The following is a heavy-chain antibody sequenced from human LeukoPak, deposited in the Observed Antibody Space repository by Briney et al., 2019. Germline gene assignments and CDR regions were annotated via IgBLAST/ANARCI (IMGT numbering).Heavy chain of an antibody. J-gene: IGHJ4*02. CDR3: AKVVLYYKSLPDY. D-gene: IGHD1-26*01. V-gene: IGHV3-23*01. Sequence: GGSLRLSCAASGFTFSNYNMNWVRQAPGKGLEWVSAISGSGGSTYYADSVKGRFTISRDNSKNTLYLQMNSLRAEDTAVYYCAKVVLYYKSLPDYWGQGTLVTVSS. CDR2: ISGSGGST. CDR1: GFTFSNYN.